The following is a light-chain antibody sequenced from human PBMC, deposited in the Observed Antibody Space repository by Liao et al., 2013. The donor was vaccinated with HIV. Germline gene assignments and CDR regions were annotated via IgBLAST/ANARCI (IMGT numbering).Light chain of an antibody. J-gene: IGLJ3*02. V-gene: IGLV3-25*03. CDR1: KLGDKY. CDR2: QDN. Sequence: SYELTQPPSVSVSPGQTASITCSGDKLGDKYACWYQQKPGQSPLLVIYQDNMRPSGIPERFSGSSSGTTVTLTISGVQAEDEADYYCQSADSSGTCPVFGGGTKLTVL. CDR3: QSADSSGTCPV.